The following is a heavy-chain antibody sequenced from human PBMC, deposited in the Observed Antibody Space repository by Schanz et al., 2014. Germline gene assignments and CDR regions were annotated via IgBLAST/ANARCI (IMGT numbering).Heavy chain of an antibody. CDR2: INSDGTTT. D-gene: IGHD3-10*01. CDR3: AKDQGSYGSGSYSYVDY. Sequence: EAQLLESGGGLVQPGRSLRLSCAASGITLSGYGLHWVRQAPGKGLVWVSHINSDGTTTTYADSVKGRFTISRDNSKNTLYLQMNSLRAEDTAVDYCAKDQGSYGSGSYSYVDYGGQGTLVTVSS. V-gene: IGHV3-23*01. J-gene: IGHJ4*02. CDR1: GITLSGYG.